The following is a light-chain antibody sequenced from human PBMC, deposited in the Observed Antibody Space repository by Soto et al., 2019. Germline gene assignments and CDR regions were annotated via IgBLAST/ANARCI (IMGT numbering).Light chain of an antibody. V-gene: IGKV3-20*01. Sequence: EIVMTRSPATLSVSPGERATLSCRASQSVRNLLAWYQQKPGQAPRLLIYGASNRATGIPDRFSGSGSGTDFTLTISRLEPEDFAVYYCQQYGSSGTFGQGTKVDI. J-gene: IGKJ1*01. CDR3: QQYGSSGT. CDR2: GAS. CDR1: QSVRNL.